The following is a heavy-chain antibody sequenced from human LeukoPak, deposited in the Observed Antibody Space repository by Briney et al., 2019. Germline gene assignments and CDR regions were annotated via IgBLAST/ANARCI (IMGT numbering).Heavy chain of an antibody. Sequence: SETLSLTCAVYGGSFSGYYWSWIRQPPGKGLEWIGEINHSGSTNYNPSLKSRVTISVDTSKNQFPLKLSSVTAADTAVYYCARGLDDTIFGVVKGFDYWGQGTLVTVSS. CDR3: ARGLDDTIFGVVKGFDY. CDR1: GGSFSGYY. D-gene: IGHD3-3*01. V-gene: IGHV4-34*01. J-gene: IGHJ4*02. CDR2: INHSGST.